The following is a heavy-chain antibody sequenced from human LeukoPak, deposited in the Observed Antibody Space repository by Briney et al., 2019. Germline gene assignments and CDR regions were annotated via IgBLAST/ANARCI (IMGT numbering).Heavy chain of an antibody. V-gene: IGHV1-46*01. Sequence: ASVKVPCKASGYTFTSYYMHWVRQAPGQGLEWMGIINPSGGSTSYAQKFQGRVTMTRDTSTSTVYMELSSLRSEDTAVYYCATEGGYCSSTSCYGYYYYYGMDVWGQGTTVTVSS. CDR3: ATEGGYCSSTSCYGYYYYYGMDV. CDR2: INPSGGST. CDR1: GYTFTSYY. D-gene: IGHD2-2*01. J-gene: IGHJ6*02.